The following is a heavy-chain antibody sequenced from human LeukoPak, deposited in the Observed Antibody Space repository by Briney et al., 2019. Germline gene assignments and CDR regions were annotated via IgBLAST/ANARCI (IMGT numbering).Heavy chain of an antibody. D-gene: IGHD1-7*01. V-gene: IGHV1-46*01. CDR3: ARKLELPDY. CDR2: INPSGGST. Sequence: ASVKVSCKASGYTFTSYYMHWVRQAPGQGLEWMGIINPSGGSTSYAQKFQGRVTMTRDTSISTAYMELSRLRSDDTAVYYCARKLELPDYWGQGTLVTVSS. J-gene: IGHJ4*02. CDR1: GYTFTSYY.